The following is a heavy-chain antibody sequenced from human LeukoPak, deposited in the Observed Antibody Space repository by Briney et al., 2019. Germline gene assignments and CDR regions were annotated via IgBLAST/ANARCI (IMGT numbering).Heavy chain of an antibody. Sequence: GGSLRLSCAASGFTFSSYSMNWVRQAPGKGLEWVSSISSSSSYIYYADSVKGRFTISRDNAKNSLYLQMNSLRAEDTAVYYCAKKYSSGWYDYSYYMDVWGKGTTVTVSS. D-gene: IGHD6-19*01. CDR1: GFTFSSYS. V-gene: IGHV3-21*04. CDR2: ISSSSSYI. J-gene: IGHJ6*03. CDR3: AKKYSSGWYDYSYYMDV.